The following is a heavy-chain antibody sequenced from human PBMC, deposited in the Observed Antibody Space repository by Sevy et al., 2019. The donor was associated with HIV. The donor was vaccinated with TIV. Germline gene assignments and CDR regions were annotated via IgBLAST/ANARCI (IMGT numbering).Heavy chain of an antibody. J-gene: IGHJ6*02. CDR2: INTNTGNP. Sequence: ASVKVSCKASGYTFTSYAMNWVRQAPGPGLEWMGWINTNTGNPTYAQGFTGRFVFSLDTSVSTAYLQISSLKAEDTAVYYCARGPWQLVRYYYYGMDVWGQGTTVTVSS. CDR1: GYTFTSYA. V-gene: IGHV7-4-1*02. D-gene: IGHD6-6*01. CDR3: ARGPWQLVRYYYYGMDV.